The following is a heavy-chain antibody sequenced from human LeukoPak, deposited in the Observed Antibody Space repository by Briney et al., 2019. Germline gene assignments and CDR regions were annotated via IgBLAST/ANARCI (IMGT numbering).Heavy chain of an antibody. CDR3: ARGGHVVPAAICYSACAFDI. Sequence: SETLTLTCAVYVGSFSGYYWSWIRQPPGRGLEWIGEINHSGSTNYNPSLKSRVTISVDTSKNQFSLKLSSVTAADTAVYYCARGGHVVPAAICYSACAFDIWGQGTMVTVSS. V-gene: IGHV4-34*01. J-gene: IGHJ3*02. CDR1: VGSFSGYY. CDR2: INHSGST. D-gene: IGHD2-2*02.